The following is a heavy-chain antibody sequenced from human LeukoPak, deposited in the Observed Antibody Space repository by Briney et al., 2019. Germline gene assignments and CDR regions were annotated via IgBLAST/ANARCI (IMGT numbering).Heavy chain of an antibody. V-gene: IGHV3-53*01. Sequence: PGGSLRLSCAASGFTVSSNYTSWVRQAPGKGLEWVSVIYSGGSTYYADSVKGRFTISRDNSKNTLYLQMNSLRAEDTAVYYCARVSYGSGSEWFDPWGQGTLVTVSS. D-gene: IGHD3-10*01. CDR1: GFTVSSNY. CDR2: IYSGGST. CDR3: ARVSYGSGSEWFDP. J-gene: IGHJ5*02.